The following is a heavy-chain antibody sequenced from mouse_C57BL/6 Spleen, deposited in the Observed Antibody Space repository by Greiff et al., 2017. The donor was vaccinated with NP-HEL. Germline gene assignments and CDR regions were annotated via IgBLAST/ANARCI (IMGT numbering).Heavy chain of an antibody. CDR1: GYAFSSYW. D-gene: IGHD1-3*01. J-gene: IGHJ4*01. Sequence: QVQLQQSGAELVKPGASVKISCKASGYAFSSYWMNWVKQRPGKGLEWIGQIYPGDGDTNYNGKFKGKATLTADKSSSTAYMQLSSLTSEDSAVYLCARGYIANYYAMGYWGKGTSVTVSS. CDR2: IYPGDGDT. V-gene: IGHV1-80*01. CDR3: ARGYIANYYAMGY.